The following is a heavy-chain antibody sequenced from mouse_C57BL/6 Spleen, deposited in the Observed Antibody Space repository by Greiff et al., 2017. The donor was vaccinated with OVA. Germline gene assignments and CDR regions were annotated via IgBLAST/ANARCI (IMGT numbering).Heavy chain of an antibody. CDR2: INPYNGGT. J-gene: IGHJ4*01. Sequence: VQLQQSGPVLVKPGASVKMSCKASGYTFPDYYMNWVKQSHGKSLEWIGVINPYNGGTSYNQKFKGKATLTVDKSSSTAYMELNSLTSEDSAVYYCAGSYGAMDYWGQGTSVTVSS. CDR1: GYTFPDYY. D-gene: IGHD1-1*02. V-gene: IGHV1-19*01. CDR3: AGSYGAMDY.